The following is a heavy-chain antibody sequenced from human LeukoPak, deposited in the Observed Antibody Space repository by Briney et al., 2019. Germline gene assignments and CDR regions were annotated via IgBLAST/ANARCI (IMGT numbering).Heavy chain of an antibody. CDR1: GYTLTRYF. D-gene: IGHD1-1*01. CDR2: INPNSGGT. Sequence: ASVKVSCKASGYTLTRYFIHWVRQAPGQGLEWMGIINPNSGGTNYAQKFQGRVTMTRDTSISTAYMELSRLRSDDTAVYYCARDRYHNWFDPWGQGTLVTVSS. V-gene: IGHV1-2*02. J-gene: IGHJ5*02. CDR3: ARDRYHNWFDP.